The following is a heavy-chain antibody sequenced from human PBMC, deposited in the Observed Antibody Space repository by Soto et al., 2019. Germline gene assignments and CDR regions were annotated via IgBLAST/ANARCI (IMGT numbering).Heavy chain of an antibody. Sequence: PSETLSLTCAVYGGSFSGYYWSWIRQPPGKGLEWIGEINHSGSTNYNPSLKSRVTISVDTSKNQFSLKLSSVTAADTAVYYCARDRDDAFDTWGQGTMVTVSS. CDR3: ARDRDDAFDT. J-gene: IGHJ3*02. CDR1: GGSFSGYY. V-gene: IGHV4-34*01. CDR2: INHSGST.